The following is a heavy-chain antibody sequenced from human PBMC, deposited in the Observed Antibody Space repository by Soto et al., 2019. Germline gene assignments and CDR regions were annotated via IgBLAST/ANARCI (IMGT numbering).Heavy chain of an antibody. Sequence: GGSLRLSCAASGFTFSSYAMHWVRQAPGKGLEYVSAISSNGGSTYYANSVKGRFTISRDNSKNTLYLQMGSLRAEDTAVYYCARYDSSGYYWPYYYYGMDVWGQGTTVTVSS. D-gene: IGHD3-22*01. CDR1: GFTFSSYA. CDR3: ARYDSSGYYWPYYYYGMDV. CDR2: ISSNGGST. V-gene: IGHV3-64*01. J-gene: IGHJ6*02.